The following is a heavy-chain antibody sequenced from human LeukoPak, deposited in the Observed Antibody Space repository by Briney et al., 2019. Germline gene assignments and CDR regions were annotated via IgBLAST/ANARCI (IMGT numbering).Heavy chain of an antibody. Sequence: ASVKVSCKASGYTFTAYNMHWVRQAPGQGLEWMGWINPDSGGTKYAQNYQGRVTMTRDTSITTAYMELSRLRSDDRAVYYCARGMYFYDTSGYPHPFDYWGQGTLVTVSS. CDR2: INPDSGGT. J-gene: IGHJ4*02. V-gene: IGHV1-2*02. D-gene: IGHD3-22*01. CDR1: GYTFTAYN. CDR3: ARGMYFYDTSGYPHPFDY.